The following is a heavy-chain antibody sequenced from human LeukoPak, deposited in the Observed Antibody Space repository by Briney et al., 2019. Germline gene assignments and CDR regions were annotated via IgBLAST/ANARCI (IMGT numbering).Heavy chain of an antibody. CDR2: INPNSGNT. Sequence: ASVKVSCKASGYRFTSYDLNWVRQATGQGLEWMGWINPNSGNTGYAQKLQGRVTMTTDTSTSTAYMELRSLRSDDTAVYYCARSKYYYDSSGYYPLGYWGQGTLVTVSS. V-gene: IGHV1-8*01. J-gene: IGHJ4*02. CDR3: ARSKYYYDSSGYYPLGY. D-gene: IGHD3-22*01. CDR1: GYRFTSYD.